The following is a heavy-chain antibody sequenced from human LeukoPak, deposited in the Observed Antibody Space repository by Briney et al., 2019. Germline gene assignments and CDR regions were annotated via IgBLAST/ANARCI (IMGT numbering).Heavy chain of an antibody. J-gene: IGHJ4*02. Sequence: GGSLRLSCAASGFTFDDYAMDWVRQAPGKGLEWVSGISWNSGSIGYADSVKGRFTISRDNAENSLYLQMNSLRAEDTALYYCAKAMGSRSGYAIDYWGQGTLVTVSS. CDR1: GFTFDDYA. D-gene: IGHD5-12*01. CDR3: AKAMGSRSGYAIDY. CDR2: ISWNSGSI. V-gene: IGHV3-9*01.